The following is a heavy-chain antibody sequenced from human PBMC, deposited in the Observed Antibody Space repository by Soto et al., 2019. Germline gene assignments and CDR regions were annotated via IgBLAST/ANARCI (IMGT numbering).Heavy chain of an antibody. D-gene: IGHD2-2*01. Sequence: QVQLQQWGAGLLKPSETLSLTCAVSGGSFSGSYWSWIRQSAGKGLEWIGEINHSGSTTYNPSLESRVPITLDQSKNQFSRKLNSVTAADTAVYYCARGSLGTSAWGYYYYYGLDVWGQGTTVTVSS. CDR1: GGSFSGSY. J-gene: IGHJ6*02. V-gene: IGHV4-34*01. CDR3: ARGSLGTSAWGYYYYYGLDV. CDR2: INHSGST.